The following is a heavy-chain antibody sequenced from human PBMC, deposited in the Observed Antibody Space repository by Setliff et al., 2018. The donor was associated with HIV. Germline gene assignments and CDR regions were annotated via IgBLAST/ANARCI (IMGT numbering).Heavy chain of an antibody. D-gene: IGHD3-3*01. J-gene: IGHJ6*03. CDR3: ARANKPYNFWSGYSNYYYYYMDV. V-gene: IGHV3-53*05. Sequence: GSLRLSCAASGFSVSSPYMSWVRQAPGKGLEWVSVIYSGDSGGSTYYADSVKGRFTISRDNSKNTLYLQMNSLGADDRAVYYCARANKPYNFWSGYSNYYYYYMDVWGKGTTVTSP. CDR1: GFSVSSPY. CDR2: IYSGDSGGST.